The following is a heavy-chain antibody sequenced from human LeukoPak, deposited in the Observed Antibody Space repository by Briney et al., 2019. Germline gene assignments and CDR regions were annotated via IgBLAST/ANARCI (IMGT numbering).Heavy chain of an antibody. CDR1: GFTFSSYA. CDR2: IRGRGNYV. J-gene: IGHJ4*02. D-gene: IGHD5-12*01. Sequence: GGSLRLSCAAPGFTFSSYAMSWVRQAPGKGLEWVSSIRGRGNYVYYADSVKGRFTIPRDNSKNTLYLQMNSLRADDTAVYYCAKGGVYSGYDLSFEYWGQGALVTVSS. CDR3: AKGGVYSGYDLSFEY. V-gene: IGHV3-23*01.